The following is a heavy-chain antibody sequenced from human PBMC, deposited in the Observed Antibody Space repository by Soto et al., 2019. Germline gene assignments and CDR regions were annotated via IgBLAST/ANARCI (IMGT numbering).Heavy chain of an antibody. CDR1: GYSFTSYD. CDR3: VRGPGGTGSHFDY. Sequence: QVQLVQSGAEVKKPGASVKVSCKASGYSFTSYDINWVRQATGQGLEWMGWMNPNSGDTGYVQKFQGRVTMTRDTSLRTAYMELSSLSSEDTAVFFCVRGPGGTGSHFDYWGQGTLVTVSS. V-gene: IGHV1-8*01. J-gene: IGHJ4*02. CDR2: MNPNSGDT. D-gene: IGHD3-16*01.